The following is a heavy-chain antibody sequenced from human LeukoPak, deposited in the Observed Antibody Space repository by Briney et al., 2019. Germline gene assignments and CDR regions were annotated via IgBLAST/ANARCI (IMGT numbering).Heavy chain of an antibody. CDR3: ARGITMIVVVD. D-gene: IGHD3-22*01. CDR1: GGSISSYY. CDR2: IYYSGST. V-gene: IGHV4-59*01. Sequence: SETLSLTCTVSGGSISSYYWSWIRQPPGKGLEWIGYIYYSGSTNYNPSLKSRVTISVDTSKNQFSLKLSSVTAADTAVYYCARGITMIVVVDWGQGTLVTVSS. J-gene: IGHJ4*02.